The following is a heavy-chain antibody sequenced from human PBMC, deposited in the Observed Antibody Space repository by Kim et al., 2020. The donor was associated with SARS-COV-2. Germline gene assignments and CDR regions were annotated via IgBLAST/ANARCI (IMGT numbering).Heavy chain of an antibody. Sequence: SETLSLTCAVYGGSFSGYYWSWIRQPPGKGLEWIGEINHSGSTNYNPSLKSRVTISVDTSKNQFSLKLSSVTAADTAVYYCARGPYDILTGYYLSSYYYYGMDVWGQGTTVTVSS. CDR3: ARGPYDILTGYYLSSYYYYGMDV. CDR1: GGSFSGYY. D-gene: IGHD3-9*01. V-gene: IGHV4-34*01. CDR2: INHSGST. J-gene: IGHJ6*02.